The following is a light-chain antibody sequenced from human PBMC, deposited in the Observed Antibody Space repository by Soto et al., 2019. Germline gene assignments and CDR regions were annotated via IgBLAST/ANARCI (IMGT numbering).Light chain of an antibody. CDR3: QQYGTPRSVS. V-gene: IGKV3-20*01. CDR1: QSVDSNY. Sequence: EIVLTQSPGTLSLSPGEEATLSCRASQSVDSNYLAWYQQKPGQTPRLIIYGASGRADGIPHSFSGSGFRTDFTLTISKVEPEDFAVYYCQQYGTPRSVSFGQGTRLDI. CDR2: GAS. J-gene: IGKJ5*01.